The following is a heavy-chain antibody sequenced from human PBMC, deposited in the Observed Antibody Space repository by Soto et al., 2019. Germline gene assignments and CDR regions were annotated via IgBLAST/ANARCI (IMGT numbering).Heavy chain of an antibody. CDR2: INHSGST. V-gene: IGHV4-34*01. Sequence: PSETLSLTCAVYGGSFSGYYWSWIRQPPGKGLEWIGEINHSGSTNYNPSLRSRVTISVDTSENQFSLKLSSVTAADTAVYYCARGPLRVVVPADAYYFDYWGQGTLVTVSS. CDR3: ARGPLRVVVPADAYYFDY. D-gene: IGHD2-2*01. J-gene: IGHJ4*02. CDR1: GGSFSGYY.